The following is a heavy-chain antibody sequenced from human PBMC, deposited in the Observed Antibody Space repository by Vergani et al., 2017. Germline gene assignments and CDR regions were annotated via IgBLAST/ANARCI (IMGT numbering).Heavy chain of an antibody. Sequence: QVQLQESGPGLVKPSQTLSLTCAVSGGSISSGGYYWSWIRQHPGKGLEWIGYIYYSGSTYYNPSLKSRVTISVDTSKNQFSLKLSSVTAADTAVYYCARALIGSTIFGVVIIRFAFDIWGQGTMVTVYS. D-gene: IGHD3-3*01. J-gene: IGHJ3*02. CDR2: IYYSGST. V-gene: IGHV4-31*11. CDR3: ARALIGSTIFGVVIIRFAFDI. CDR1: GGSISSGGYY.